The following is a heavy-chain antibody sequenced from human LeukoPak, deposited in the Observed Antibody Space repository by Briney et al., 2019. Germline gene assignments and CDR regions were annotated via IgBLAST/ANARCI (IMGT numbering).Heavy chain of an antibody. CDR2: IYPDDSDT. CDR1: GYSFTNYW. Sequence: GESLKISCQASGYSFTNYWIGWVRQMPGKGLEWMGIIYPDDSDTRYSPSFQGQVTISADKSISTAYLQWSSLKASDTAMYYCASLRSYSDAFDIWGQGTMVTVSS. J-gene: IGHJ3*02. CDR3: ASLRSYSDAFDI. D-gene: IGHD2-21*01. V-gene: IGHV5-51*01.